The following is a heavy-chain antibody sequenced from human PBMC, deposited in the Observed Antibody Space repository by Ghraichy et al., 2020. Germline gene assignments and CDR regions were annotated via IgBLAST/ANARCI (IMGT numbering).Heavy chain of an antibody. CDR3: AKDRVYYDSDGYYMADDAFEM. J-gene: IGHJ3*02. Sequence: GGSLRLSCAASGFTFYSYAMSWVRQAPGKGLEWVSGMSGTGGSIFYADSVKGRFTISRDNSKNTLYLQMNSLRVEDTAVYYCAKDRVYYDSDGYYMADDAFEMWGQGKMVTVSS. CDR2: MSGTGGSI. D-gene: IGHD3-22*01. V-gene: IGHV3-23*01. CDR1: GFTFYSYA.